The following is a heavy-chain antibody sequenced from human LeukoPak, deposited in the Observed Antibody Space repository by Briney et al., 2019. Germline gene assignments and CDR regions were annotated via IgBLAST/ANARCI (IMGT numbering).Heavy chain of an antibody. J-gene: IGHJ4*02. CDR2: INSNGGST. D-gene: IGHD6-19*01. CDR3: AKSQWLAQEGFDY. V-gene: IGHV3-64*01. CDR1: GFTFSAYA. Sequence: PGGSLRLSCAASGFTFSAYAMHWVRRAPGKRLEYVSSINSNGGSTYYANSVRGRFTVSRDNSKNTLYLQIDSLRAEDMAVYFCAKSQWLAQEGFDYWGQGTLVTVSS.